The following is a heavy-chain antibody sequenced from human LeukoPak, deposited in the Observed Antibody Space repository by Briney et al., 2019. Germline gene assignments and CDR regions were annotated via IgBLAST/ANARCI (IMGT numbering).Heavy chain of an antibody. CDR3: ARLSYYYASSGYRFDP. CDR1: GGTFSSYA. D-gene: IGHD3-22*01. Sequence: SVKVSCKASGGTFSSYAISWVRQAAGQGLEGMGGIIPIFGTANYAQKFQGRVTITADESTSTAYMELSSLRSDDTAVYYCARLSYYYASSGYRFDPWGQGTLVTVSS. V-gene: IGHV1-69*13. CDR2: IIPIFGTA. J-gene: IGHJ5*02.